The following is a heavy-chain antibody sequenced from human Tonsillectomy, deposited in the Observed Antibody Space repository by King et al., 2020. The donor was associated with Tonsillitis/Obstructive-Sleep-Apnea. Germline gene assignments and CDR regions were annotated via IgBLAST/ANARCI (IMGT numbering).Heavy chain of an antibody. CDR1: GFSVSTNF. Sequence: VQLVESGGGLVQPGGSLRLSCAVSGFSVSTNFMSWVRQAPGKGLEWVSVIYAGGSAYYADSVEGRFSISRDNSKNTVYLQMNSLRAEDTAVYYCARAEYSSESSSYNSEYFQGWGQGTLVTVPS. V-gene: IGHV3-66*02. J-gene: IGHJ1*01. CDR2: IYAGGSA. CDR3: ARAEYSSESSSYNSEYFQG. D-gene: IGHD3-22*01.